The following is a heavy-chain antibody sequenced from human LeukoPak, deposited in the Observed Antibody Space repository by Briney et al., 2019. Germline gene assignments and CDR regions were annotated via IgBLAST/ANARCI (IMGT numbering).Heavy chain of an antibody. D-gene: IGHD3-3*01. J-gene: IGHJ4*02. Sequence: ASETLSLTCTVSGGSISSYYWSWIRQPAGKGLEWIGRIYTSGSTNYNPSLKSRVTISVDKSKNQFSLKLSSVTAADTAVYYCAREGPQSWAIFGEVILYYFDYWGQGTLVTVSS. CDR2: IYTSGST. V-gene: IGHV4-4*07. CDR1: GGSISSYY. CDR3: AREGPQSWAIFGEVILYYFDY.